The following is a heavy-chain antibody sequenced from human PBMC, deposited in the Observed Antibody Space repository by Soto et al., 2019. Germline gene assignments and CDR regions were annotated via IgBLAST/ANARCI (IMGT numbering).Heavy chain of an antibody. CDR3: ARHVRNGGSVAGLDV. V-gene: IGHV4-31*03. CDR2: IYYSGST. CDR1: GGSVNNANYF. J-gene: IGHJ6*02. D-gene: IGHD1-1*01. Sequence: QVRLEESGPGLVKPSETLSLICSVSGGSVNNANYFWNWIRHHPENGLVWIAYIYYSGSTPYNRSLKSRATLAIDTSKNQLSVRLDSVPAPEAAVYLWARHVRNGGSVAGLDVWGGGTTVTV.